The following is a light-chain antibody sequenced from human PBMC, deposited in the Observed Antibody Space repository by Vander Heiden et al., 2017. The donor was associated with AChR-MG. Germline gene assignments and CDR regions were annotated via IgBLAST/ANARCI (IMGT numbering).Light chain of an antibody. CDR3: QQSYSTLTWT. V-gene: IGKV1-39*01. Sequence: DIQMTQSPSSLSASVGDRVTITCRASQSISSYLNWYQQKPGKAPKLLIYAASSLQSGVPSRFSGSGSGTDFTLTISSLQPEDFATYYCQQSYSTLTWTFGYGTKVEIK. CDR1: QSISSY. J-gene: IGKJ1*01. CDR2: AAS.